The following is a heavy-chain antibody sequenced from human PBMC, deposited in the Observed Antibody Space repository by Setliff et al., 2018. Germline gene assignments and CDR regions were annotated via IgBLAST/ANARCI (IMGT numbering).Heavy chain of an antibody. CDR1: GDSISSGDYF. V-gene: IGHV4-30-4*08. Sequence: TSETLSLTCTVSGDSISSGDYFWSWIRQPPGKGLEWIAYIYHSGSADYNPSLKSRVTMSVDTSKNQFSLHLTSVTAADTAVYYCAREVGTSTSSDAFDVWGQGMMVTVSS. CDR3: AREVGTSTSSDAFDV. CDR2: IYHSGSA. D-gene: IGHD1-26*01. J-gene: IGHJ3*01.